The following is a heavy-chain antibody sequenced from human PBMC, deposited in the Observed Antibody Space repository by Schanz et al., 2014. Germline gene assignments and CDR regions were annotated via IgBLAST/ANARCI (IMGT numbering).Heavy chain of an antibody. Sequence: QVQLQQWGAGLLKPSETLSLTCAVYGGPFSGYFWSWIRQSPGKGLQWIGEIHHSGSIIYNPSLRSGVPIPMDTSKNQFFRKVPPGTAADTAVYYCARHLVNAYGMDVWGQGTAVTVSS. D-gene: IGHD3-3*02. V-gene: IGHV4-34*01. CDR2: IHHSGSI. CDR3: ARHLVNAYGMDV. J-gene: IGHJ6*02. CDR1: GGPFSGYF.